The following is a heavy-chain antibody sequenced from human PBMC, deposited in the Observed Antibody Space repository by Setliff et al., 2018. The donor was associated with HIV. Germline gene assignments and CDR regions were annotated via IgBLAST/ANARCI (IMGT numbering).Heavy chain of an antibody. CDR1: GGSISSYY. J-gene: IGHJ4*02. Sequence: PSETLSLTCTVSGGSISSYYWTWIRPPPGKGLEWIGYIYNSASTSYNPSLKSRVTISVDTSKNQFSLKLSSVTAADTAVYYCARHSPSDYWGQGTLVTVPQ. CDR2: IYNSAST. CDR3: ARHSPSDY. V-gene: IGHV4-59*08.